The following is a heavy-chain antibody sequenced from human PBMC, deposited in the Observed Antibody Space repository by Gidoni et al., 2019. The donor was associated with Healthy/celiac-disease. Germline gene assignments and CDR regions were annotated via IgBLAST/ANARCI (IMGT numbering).Heavy chain of an antibody. Sequence: EVQLVQSGAEAKMPWESLKISCKGSGYSFTSYWIGWVRKRPGKGLEWMGIIYPGDSDPRYSPSFQGQVTISADKSISTAYLQWSSLKASDTAMYYCARLRGEQQLQGGFDPWGQGTLVTVSS. CDR3: ARLRGEQQLQGGFDP. CDR2: IYPGDSDP. J-gene: IGHJ5*02. V-gene: IGHV5-51*03. CDR1: GYSFTSYW. D-gene: IGHD6-13*01.